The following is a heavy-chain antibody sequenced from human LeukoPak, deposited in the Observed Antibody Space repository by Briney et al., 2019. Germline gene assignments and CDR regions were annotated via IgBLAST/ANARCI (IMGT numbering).Heavy chain of an antibody. V-gene: IGHV3-23*01. CDR3: AKGTLGSCSGGSCYPLDY. D-gene: IGHD2-15*01. Sequence: GGSLRLSCAASGFTFSSYAMAWVRQGPGKGLEWVSCITGDGEYTYHTDSVKGRFTISRDNSKNTLYVQMNGLRAEDTAVYYCAKGTLGSCSGGSCYPLDYWGQGTLVTVSS. CDR1: GFTFSSYA. J-gene: IGHJ4*02. CDR2: ITGDGEYT.